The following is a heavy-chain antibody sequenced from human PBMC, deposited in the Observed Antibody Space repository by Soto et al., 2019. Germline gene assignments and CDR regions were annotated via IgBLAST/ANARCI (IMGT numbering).Heavy chain of an antibody. D-gene: IGHD2-15*01. V-gene: IGHV4-39*01. CDR1: GGSISSSSYY. Sequence: SETLSLTCTVSGGSISSSSYYWGWIRQPPGKGLEWIGSISYSGNIYYNPSLKSRVTISIDTSKNQFSLKLNSVTAADTTVYYCAQSEQYCSGGGCYFDYWGQGTLVT. J-gene: IGHJ4*02. CDR2: ISYSGNI. CDR3: AQSEQYCSGGGCYFDY.